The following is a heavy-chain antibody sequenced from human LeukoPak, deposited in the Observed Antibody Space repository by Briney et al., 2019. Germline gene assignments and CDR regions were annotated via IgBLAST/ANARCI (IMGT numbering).Heavy chain of an antibody. Sequence: PSETLSLTCAVSGGSISSGGYSWSWIRQPPGKGLEWIGYIYHSESTYYNPSLKSRVTISVDTSKNQFSLKLSSVTAADTAVYYCARYGDRGYAYYYYCYGMDVWGQGTTVTVSS. J-gene: IGHJ6*02. V-gene: IGHV4-30-2*01. CDR1: GGSISSGGYS. D-gene: IGHD5-12*01. CDR3: ARYGDRGYAYYYYCYGMDV. CDR2: IYHSEST.